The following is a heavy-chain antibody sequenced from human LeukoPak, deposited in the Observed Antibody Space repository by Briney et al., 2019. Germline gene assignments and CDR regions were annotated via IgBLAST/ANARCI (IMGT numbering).Heavy chain of an antibody. D-gene: IGHD3-22*01. CDR3: ARLLYDRSGYYWFDP. CDR2: IYYGGST. J-gene: IGHJ5*02. V-gene: IGHV4-39*01. CDR1: GGSISSSSYY. Sequence: SETLSLTCTVSGGSISSSSYYWGWIRQPPGKGLEWIGSIYYGGSTYYNPSLKSRVTISVDTSKNQFSLRLRSVTAADTAVYYCARLLYDRSGYYWFDPWGQGTLVTVSS.